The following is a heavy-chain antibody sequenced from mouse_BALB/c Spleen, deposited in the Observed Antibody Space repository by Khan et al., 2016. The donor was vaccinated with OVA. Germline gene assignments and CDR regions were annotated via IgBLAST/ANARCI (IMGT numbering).Heavy chain of an antibody. CDR3: ERGNYYGYAMDY. Sequence: VQLQQSGPGLVKPSQSLSLTCTVTGYSITSNYAWNWIRQFPGNKLEWMGYISYSGSTNYNPSLKSRISITRDTSKNQFFLQLNSVTTEDTATYYCERGNYYGYAMDYWGQGTSITVSS. CDR2: ISYSGST. J-gene: IGHJ4*01. D-gene: IGHD1-1*01. V-gene: IGHV3-2*02. CDR1: GYSITSNYA.